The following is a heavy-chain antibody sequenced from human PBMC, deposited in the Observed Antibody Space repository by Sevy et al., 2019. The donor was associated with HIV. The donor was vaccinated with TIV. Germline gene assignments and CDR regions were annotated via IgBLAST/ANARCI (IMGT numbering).Heavy chain of an antibody. J-gene: IGHJ4*02. D-gene: IGHD4-17*01. CDR2: ISQSGGTT. CDR3: ARDLPPSATTVAHFDY. Sequence: GGSLRLSCAASGFIFSSYEMSWVRQAPGKVLEWVSHISQSGGTTYCSDSVKGRFTISRDNAKNSLYLQMNSLRAEDTAIYYCARDLPPSATTVAHFDYWGQGTLVTVSS. CDR1: GFIFSSYE. V-gene: IGHV3-48*03.